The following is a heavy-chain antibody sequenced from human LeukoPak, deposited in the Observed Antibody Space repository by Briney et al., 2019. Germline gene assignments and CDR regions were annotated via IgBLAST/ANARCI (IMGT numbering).Heavy chain of an antibody. J-gene: IGHJ4*02. V-gene: IGHV4-59*01. Sequence: SETLSLTCTVSGGSICSYYWSWIRQPPGKGLEWIGYIYYSGSTNYNPSLKSRVTISVDTSKNQFSLKLSSVTAADTAVYYCASSSWYCSGGSCYGRYYFDYWGQGTLVTVSS. CDR1: GGSICSYY. D-gene: IGHD2-15*01. CDR3: ASSSWYCSGGSCYGRYYFDY. CDR2: IYYSGST.